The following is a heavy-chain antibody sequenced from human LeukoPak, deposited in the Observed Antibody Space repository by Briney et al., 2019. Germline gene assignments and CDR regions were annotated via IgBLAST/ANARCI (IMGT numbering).Heavy chain of an antibody. CDR1: GFTFSSYG. Sequence: GGSLRLSCAASGFTFSSYGMHWVRQAPGKGLEWVAVIWYDGSNKYYADSVKGRFTISRDNSKNTLYLQMNSLRAEDTAVYYCARDHTPSRIALAGMPHTPWFDPWGQGTLVTVSS. V-gene: IGHV3-33*01. D-gene: IGHD6-19*01. CDR3: ARDHTPSRIALAGMPHTPWFDP. J-gene: IGHJ5*02. CDR2: IWYDGSNK.